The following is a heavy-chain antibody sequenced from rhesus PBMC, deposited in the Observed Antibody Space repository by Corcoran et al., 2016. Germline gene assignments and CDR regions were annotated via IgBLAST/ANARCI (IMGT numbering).Heavy chain of an antibody. D-gene: IGHD4-29*01. CDR3: TRGRSSSIQYFEF. CDR2: ISPYNGNK. J-gene: IGHJ1*01. Sequence: QVQLVQSGAELKQPGASVKLSCKASGYTFTSYYMHWVIHAPGQGLEWIGLISPYNGNKGHSQNFQGRVTITTDTSTSTGYMELSSLRSEDTAVYYCTRGRSSSIQYFEFWGHGALVTVSS. CDR1: GYTFTSYY. V-gene: IGHV1-1*01.